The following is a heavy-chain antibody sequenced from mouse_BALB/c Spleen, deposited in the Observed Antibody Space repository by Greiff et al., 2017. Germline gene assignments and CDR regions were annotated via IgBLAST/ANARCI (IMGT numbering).Heavy chain of an antibody. D-gene: IGHD2-4*01. CDR1: GFTFSSYA. CDR3: ARQDYDGYWYFDV. J-gene: IGHJ1*01. Sequence: EVMLVESGGGLVKPGGSLKLSCAASGFTFSSYAMSWVRQTPEKRLEWVASISSGGSTYYPDSVKGRFTISRDNARNILYLQMSSLRSEDTAMYYCARQDYDGYWYFDVWGAGTTVTVSS. CDR2: ISSGGST. V-gene: IGHV5-6-5*01.